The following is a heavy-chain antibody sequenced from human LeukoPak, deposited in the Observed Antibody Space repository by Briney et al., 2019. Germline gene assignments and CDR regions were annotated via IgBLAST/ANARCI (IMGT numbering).Heavy chain of an antibody. CDR1: GFTFSSYA. Sequence: GGSLRLSCAASGFTFSSYAMSWVRQAPGKGLEWVSATSGSGDGTFYADSVKGRFTISRDNSKNTLYLQMNSLRTEDTAVYYCARDRAAFGVVQVGYWGQGTLVTVSS. CDR2: TSGSGDGT. D-gene: IGHD3-3*01. V-gene: IGHV3-23*01. CDR3: ARDRAAFGVVQVGY. J-gene: IGHJ4*02.